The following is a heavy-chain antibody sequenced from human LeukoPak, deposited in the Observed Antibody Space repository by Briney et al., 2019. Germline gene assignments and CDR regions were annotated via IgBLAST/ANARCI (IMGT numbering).Heavy chain of an antibody. CDR3: ATSYYDYDRWDY. V-gene: IGHV4-59*01. Sequence: SETLSLTCTVSGGSINSYYWSWVRQPPGKGLEWIGYIYYSGTTKYNPSLESRVTISVDTSKSQFSLKVNSVTSADTAIYYCATSYYDYDRWDYWGQGALVTVSS. CDR1: GGSINSYY. D-gene: IGHD3-16*01. CDR2: IYYSGTT. J-gene: IGHJ4*02.